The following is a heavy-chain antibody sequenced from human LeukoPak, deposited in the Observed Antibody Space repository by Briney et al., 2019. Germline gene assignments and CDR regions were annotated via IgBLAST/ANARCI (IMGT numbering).Heavy chain of an antibody. V-gene: IGHV3-21*01. D-gene: IGHD3-22*01. CDR2: ISSSSSYI. CDR1: GFTFSSYS. J-gene: IGHJ4*02. CDR3: ARGKAMCYYDSSGPDY. Sequence: PGGSLRLSCAASGFTFSSYSMNWVRQAPGKGLEWVSSISSSSSYIYYADSVKGRFTISRDNAKNSLYLQMNSLRAEDTAVYYCARGKAMCYYDSSGPDYWGQGTLVTVSS.